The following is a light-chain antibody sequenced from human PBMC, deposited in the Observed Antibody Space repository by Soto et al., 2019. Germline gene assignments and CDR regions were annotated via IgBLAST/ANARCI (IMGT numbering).Light chain of an antibody. Sequence: QSVLTQPASVSGSPGQSITISCTGTSSDVGAFNYVSWYLQYPGKAPKLMIYEVGNRPSGVSNRFSGSKSGNTASLTISGLQAEDEADYYCCSYASGGIYVFGTGTKVTVL. CDR1: SSDVGAFNY. J-gene: IGLJ1*01. V-gene: IGLV2-14*01. CDR3: CSYASGGIYV. CDR2: EVG.